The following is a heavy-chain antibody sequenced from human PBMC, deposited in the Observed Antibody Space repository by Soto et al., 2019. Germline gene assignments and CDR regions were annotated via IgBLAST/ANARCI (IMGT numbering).Heavy chain of an antibody. CDR3: AKTGPGSSYGYYFDS. Sequence: TVGSLRLSCAASGFTFSSYGMSWVRQAPGEGLEWVSGISGSGGSTYYADSVKGRFTISRDNSKNTLYLQMYSLRAEDTAVYYCAKTGPGSSYGYYFDSWGQGTLVTVSS. CDR2: ISGSGGST. CDR1: GFTFSSYG. J-gene: IGHJ4*02. D-gene: IGHD5-18*01. V-gene: IGHV3-23*01.